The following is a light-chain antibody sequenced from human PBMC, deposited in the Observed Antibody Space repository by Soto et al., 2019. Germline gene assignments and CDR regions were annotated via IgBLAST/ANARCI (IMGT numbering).Light chain of an antibody. CDR3: QQRFNITVT. J-gene: IGKJ5*01. CDR1: QSISNR. Sequence: DLPNTQSPSTLSASVGARVTITCRASQSISNRLAWYQPKPGKDPKVLIYDASSLESGVPSRFSGSGSGTEFILTISRLQTDDCATYECQQRFNITVTVGRVTRGEIK. CDR2: DAS. V-gene: IGKV1-5*01.